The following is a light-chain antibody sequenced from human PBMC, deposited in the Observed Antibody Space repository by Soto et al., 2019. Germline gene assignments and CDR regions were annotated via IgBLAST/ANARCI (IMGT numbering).Light chain of an antibody. CDR1: QTISSW. V-gene: IGKV1-5*03. CDR3: QHYNSYSEA. Sequence: DIPMTQSPSTLSGSVGDRVTITCRASQTISSWLAWYQQKPGKAPKLLIYKASTLKNGVPSRFSGSGSGTEFTLTISSLQPDDFPTYYCQHYNSYSEAFGQGTKVELK. CDR2: KAS. J-gene: IGKJ1*01.